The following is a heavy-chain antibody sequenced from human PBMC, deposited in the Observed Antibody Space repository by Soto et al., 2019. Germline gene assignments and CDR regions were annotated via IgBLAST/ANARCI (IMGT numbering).Heavy chain of an antibody. CDR2: IWYDGSNK. D-gene: IGHD5-12*01. CDR1: GFTFSSYG. Sequence: GGSLRLSCAASGFTFSSYGMHWVRQAPGKGLEWVAVIWYDGSNKYYADSVKGRFTISRDNSKNTLYLQMNSLRSEDTAVYYCARDRSGYGPPDWYFDLWGRGTLVTVSS. V-gene: IGHV3-33*01. CDR3: ARDRSGYGPPDWYFDL. J-gene: IGHJ2*01.